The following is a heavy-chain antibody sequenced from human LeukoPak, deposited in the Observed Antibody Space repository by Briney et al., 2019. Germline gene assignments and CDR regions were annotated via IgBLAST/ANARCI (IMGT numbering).Heavy chain of an antibody. J-gene: IGHJ4*02. CDR1: GYTFTGYY. CDR3: AREGKGYSYGNGIDY. Sequence: ASVKVSCKASGYTFTGYYMHWVRQAPGQGLEWMGWINPTSGGINYAQKFQGWVTMTRDTSISTAYMELSRLRSDDTAVYYCAREGKGYSYGNGIDYWGQGTLVTVSS. V-gene: IGHV1-2*04. CDR2: INPTSGGI. D-gene: IGHD5-18*01.